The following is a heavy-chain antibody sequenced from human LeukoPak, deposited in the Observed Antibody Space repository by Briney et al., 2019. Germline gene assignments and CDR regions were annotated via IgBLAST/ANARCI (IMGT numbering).Heavy chain of an antibody. J-gene: IGHJ4*02. D-gene: IGHD2/OR15-2a*01. Sequence: GGSLRLSCAASGFPFSTHSLNRVRQAPGKGLEWVSSFSAGGDFVYYGDSVKGRFTMSRDNAKNTLYLQMNSLRAEDTAVYYCARDRGGGLLTDYWGQGTLVTVSS. CDR3: ARDRGGGLLTDY. CDR2: FSAGGDFV. CDR1: GFPFSTHS. V-gene: IGHV3-21*01.